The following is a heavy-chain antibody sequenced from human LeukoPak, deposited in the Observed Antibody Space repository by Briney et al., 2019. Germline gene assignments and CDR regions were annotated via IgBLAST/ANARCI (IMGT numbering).Heavy chain of an antibody. V-gene: IGHV1-46*01. CDR1: GYTFTSYY. CDR3: AREGGDYGGNSDYYYYMDV. J-gene: IGHJ6*03. CDR2: INPSGGST. Sequence: ASVKVSCKASGYTFTSYYMHWVRQAPGQGLEWMGIINPSGGSTSYAQKFQGRVTMTRDMSTSTVYMELSSLRSEDTAVYYCAREGGDYGGNSDYYYYMDVWGKGTTVTVSS. D-gene: IGHD4-23*01.